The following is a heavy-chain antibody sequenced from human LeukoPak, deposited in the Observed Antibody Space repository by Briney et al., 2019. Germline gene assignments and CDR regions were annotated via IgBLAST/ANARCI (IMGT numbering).Heavy chain of an antibody. CDR2: IYYSGST. D-gene: IGHD4-17*01. V-gene: IGHV4-59*08. J-gene: IGHJ4*02. CDR1: GGSISSYY. Sequence: TSETLSLTCTVSGGSISSYYWSWIRQPPGKGLEWIGYIYYSGSTNYNPSLKSRVTISVDTSRNQFSLKLSSVTAADTAVYYCARLDYGDYEIYFDYWGQGTLVTVSS. CDR3: ARLDYGDYEIYFDY.